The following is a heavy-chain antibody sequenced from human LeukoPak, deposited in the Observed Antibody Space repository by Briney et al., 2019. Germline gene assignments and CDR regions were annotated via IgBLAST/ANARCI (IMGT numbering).Heavy chain of an antibody. CDR3: ARDSSGYSTPSFDY. V-gene: IGHV3-7*01. Sequence: GGSLRLSCAASGFTFSSYWMSWVRQAPGTGLEWVANIKQDGSEEYYVESVKGRFTISRDNAKNSLYLQMNSLRAEDTAVYYCARDSSGYSTPSFDYWGQGTLVTVSS. CDR1: GFTFSSYW. D-gene: IGHD3-22*01. CDR2: IKQDGSEE. J-gene: IGHJ4*02.